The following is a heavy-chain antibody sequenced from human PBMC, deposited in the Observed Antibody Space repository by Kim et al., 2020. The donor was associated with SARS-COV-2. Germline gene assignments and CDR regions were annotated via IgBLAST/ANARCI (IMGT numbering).Heavy chain of an antibody. J-gene: IGHJ6*02. CDR3: AKDRNGSSASSFGMDV. Sequence: DAVKGRLTISGDNSKNTLYLQMDSRRAEDTALYYCAKDRNGSSASSFGMDVWGQGTTVTVSS. D-gene: IGHD2-2*01. V-gene: IGHV3-23*01.